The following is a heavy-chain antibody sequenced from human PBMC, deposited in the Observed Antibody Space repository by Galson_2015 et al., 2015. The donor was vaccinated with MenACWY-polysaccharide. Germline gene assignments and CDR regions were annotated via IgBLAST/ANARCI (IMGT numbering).Heavy chain of an antibody. CDR3: AISRGFSSGWKYFDY. D-gene: IGHD6-19*01. CDR2: ISGTGDSI. Sequence: SLRLSCATSGFTFSSNAMSWVRQAPGKGLEWVSAISGTGDSIRYADSVKGRFTISTDASKNTLYLQMSSLRAEDTALYYCAISRGFSSGWKYFDYWGQGTLVTVSA. CDR1: GFTFSSNA. V-gene: IGHV3-23*01. J-gene: IGHJ4*02.